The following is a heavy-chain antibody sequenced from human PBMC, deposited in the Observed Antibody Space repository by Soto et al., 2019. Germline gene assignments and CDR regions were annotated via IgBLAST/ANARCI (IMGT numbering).Heavy chain of an antibody. CDR2: IIPIFGTA. D-gene: IGHD3-22*01. CDR3: ARGTYYYDSSGYYFDY. V-gene: IGHV1-69*13. CDR1: GGTFSIYA. J-gene: IGHJ4*02. Sequence: SVNVSCKASGGTFSIYAISWVRQAPGQGLEWMGGIIPIFGTANYAQKFQGRVTITADESTSTAYMELSSLRSEDTAVYYCARGTYYYDSSGYYFDYWGQGTLVTSPQ.